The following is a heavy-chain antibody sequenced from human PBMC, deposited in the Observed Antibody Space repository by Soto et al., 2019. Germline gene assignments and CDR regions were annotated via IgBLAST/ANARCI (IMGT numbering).Heavy chain of an antibody. CDR1: GFSFSLYS. D-gene: IGHD3-10*01. V-gene: IGHV3-48*02. CDR2: ISRSSTGI. Sequence: EVQLVESGGGLVQPGGSLRLSCAASGFSFSLYSMSWVRQAPGKGLEWVSYISRSSTGIHYADSVKGRFTISRDVATNSMHLQMNSLRDGDTAVYSCARAVTWGLDVWGQGTTVSISS. CDR3: ARAVTWGLDV. J-gene: IGHJ6*02.